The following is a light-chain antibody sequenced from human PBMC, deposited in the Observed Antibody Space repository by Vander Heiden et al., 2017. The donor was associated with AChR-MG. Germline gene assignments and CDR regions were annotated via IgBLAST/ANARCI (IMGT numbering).Light chain of an antibody. CDR1: QSVSSN. CDR3: QQYDNEPPCT. V-gene: IGKV3-15*01. Sequence: IVMTQPPATLSVPRGARATLSRRDSQSVSSNLSWYQQKTGQAPRLLIYDASTRATGMPARFSGSGSGTEFTLTISSLQSEDFAGYYCQQYDNEPPCTFGQGTKLEIK. J-gene: IGKJ2*02. CDR2: DAS.